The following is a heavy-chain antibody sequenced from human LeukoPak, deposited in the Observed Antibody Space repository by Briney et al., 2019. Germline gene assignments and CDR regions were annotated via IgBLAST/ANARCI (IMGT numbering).Heavy chain of an antibody. V-gene: IGHV3-23*01. J-gene: IGHJ4*02. Sequence: GGSLRLSCAASGFTFSTYAVNWVRQAPGKGLEWVSTISGSGDSTYYADSVKGRFTISRDNSKNTLYLQMNSLRAEDTAVYYCAKDLFKAGRDLSGRYFDYWGQGTLVTVSS. CDR2: ISGSGDST. D-gene: IGHD1-26*01. CDR3: AKDLFKAGRDLSGRYFDY. CDR1: GFTFSTYA.